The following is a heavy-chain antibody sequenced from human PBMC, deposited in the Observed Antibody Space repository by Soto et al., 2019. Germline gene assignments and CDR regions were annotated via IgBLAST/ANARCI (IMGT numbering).Heavy chain of an antibody. CDR3: AKSYYDFWSDVYYYYMDV. CDR2: IYYSGST. V-gene: IGHV4-59*08. J-gene: IGHJ6*03. CDR1: ISTVSGGSISSDY. Sequence: ISTVSGGSISSDYWSWIRQPPGKGLEWIGYIYYSGSTNYNPSLKSRISISVDTSKNQFSLKLSSVTAADTAVYYCAKSYYDFWSDVYYYYMDVWGKGTTVTV. D-gene: IGHD3-3*01.